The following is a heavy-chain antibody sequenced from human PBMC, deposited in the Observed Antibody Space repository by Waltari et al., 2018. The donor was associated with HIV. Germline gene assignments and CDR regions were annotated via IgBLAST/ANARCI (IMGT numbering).Heavy chain of an antibody. CDR1: GFTFSNYA. D-gene: IGHD5-18*01. J-gene: IGHJ1*01. CDR3: VRYSSAYH. V-gene: IGHV3-48*02. CDR2: ISSGSETI. Sequence: EVHLVESGGGLVQPGGSLRLSCAASGFTFSNYAMNWVRQAPGKGREWVAYISSGSETIYYADSVKRRVTISRDNGQNSLFLQMSSLRDEDTAVYYCVRYSSAYHWGQGTLLTVSS.